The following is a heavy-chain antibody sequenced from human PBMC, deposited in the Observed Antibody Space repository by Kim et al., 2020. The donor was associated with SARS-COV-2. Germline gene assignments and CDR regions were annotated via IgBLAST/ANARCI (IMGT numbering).Heavy chain of an antibody. CDR1: GDSTSSGGYY. J-gene: IGHJ6*02. CDR3: ARSRYDSSGYYFVYYYGMDV. V-gene: IGHV4-31*03. Sequence: SETLSLTCTVSGDSTSSGGYYWSWIRQHPGKGLEWIGYIYYSGNTYYNPSLKSRVTISVDTSKNQFSLKLSSVTAADTAVYYCARSRYDSSGYYFVYYYGMDVWGQGTTVTVSS. D-gene: IGHD3-22*01. CDR2: IYYSGNT.